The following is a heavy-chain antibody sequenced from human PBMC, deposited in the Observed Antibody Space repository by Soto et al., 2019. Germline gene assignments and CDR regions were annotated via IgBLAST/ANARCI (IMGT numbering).Heavy chain of an antibody. V-gene: IGHV3-66*01. J-gene: IGHJ6*02. CDR2: IYSGGIT. CDR1: GFAVSSSY. D-gene: IGHD3-10*01. CDR3: ARVPRYDSGVFHGMDV. Sequence: PGESLKISCAVSGFAVSSSYISWVRQAPGKGLEWVANIYSGGITHYADSVKGRFTVSRGNSNNTVFFQMNSLTAEDTAVYYCARVPRYDSGVFHGMDVWGRGTTVTVSS.